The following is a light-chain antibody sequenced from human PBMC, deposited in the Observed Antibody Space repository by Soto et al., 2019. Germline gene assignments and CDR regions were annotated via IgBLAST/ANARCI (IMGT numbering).Light chain of an antibody. Sequence: AIQMSQFPSSLSASVGDRVPITCRASQGIRNDLGWYQQKSGRAPKLLIFGASTLQSGVPSRFSGSGSGTEFTLTISSLQPDDFATYYCQQLSTYPSTFGGGTKV. CDR3: QQLSTYPST. CDR1: QGIRND. CDR2: GAS. J-gene: IGKJ4*01. V-gene: IGKV1-6*01.